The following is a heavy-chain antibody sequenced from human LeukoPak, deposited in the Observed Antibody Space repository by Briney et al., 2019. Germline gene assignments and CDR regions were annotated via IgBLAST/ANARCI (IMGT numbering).Heavy chain of an antibody. V-gene: IGHV4-34*01. CDR2: INHSGGT. CDR1: GGSFSGYS. Sequence: SETLSLTCAVYGGSFSGYSWNWIRQPPVKGLEWIGEINHSGGTNYNPSLKSRVTISVDTSKNQFSLKLTSVTASDTAIYYCARERDYGDYWGQGTLVTVSS. J-gene: IGHJ4*02. CDR3: ARERDYGDY.